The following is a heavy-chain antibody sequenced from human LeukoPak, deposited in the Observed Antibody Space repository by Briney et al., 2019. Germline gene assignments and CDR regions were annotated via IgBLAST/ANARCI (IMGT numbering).Heavy chain of an antibody. J-gene: IGHJ4*02. CDR2: IYYSGST. CDR1: GGSISSSSYY. V-gene: IGHV4-39*01. CDR3: ARQGYYYDSSGYYLDY. Sequence: PSETLSLTCTVSGGSISSSSYYWGWIRQPPGKGLEWIGSIYYSGSTYYNPPLKSRVTISVDTSKNQFSLKLSSVTAADTAVYYCARQGYYYDSSGYYLDYWGQGTLVTVSS. D-gene: IGHD3-22*01.